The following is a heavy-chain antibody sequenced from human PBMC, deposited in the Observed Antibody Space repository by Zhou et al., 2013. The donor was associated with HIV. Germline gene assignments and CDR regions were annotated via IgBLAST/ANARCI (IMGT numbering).Heavy chain of an antibody. V-gene: IGHV4-39*01. CDR2: ISYSGST. Sequence: QVQLQESGPGLVKPSETLSLTCTVSGGSISSSNYYWGWIRQPPGKGLEWIGSISYSGSTYYNPSLKSRVTISVDTSKNQFSLKLSSVTAADTSVYYCASLSTIAAPFDYWGQGTLVTVSS. D-gene: IGHD6-6*01. CDR3: ASLSTIAAPFDY. J-gene: IGHJ4*02. CDR1: GGSISSSNYY.